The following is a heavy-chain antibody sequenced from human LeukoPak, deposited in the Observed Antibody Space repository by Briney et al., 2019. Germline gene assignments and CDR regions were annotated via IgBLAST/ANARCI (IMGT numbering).Heavy chain of an antibody. J-gene: IGHJ4*02. CDR2: IIPIFGTA. Sequence: GASVKVSCKASGYTFTSYGISWVRQAPGQGLEWMGGIIPIFGTANYAQKFQGRVTITADESTSTAYMELSSLRSEDTAVYYCAREGGMADYWGQGTLVTVSS. CDR1: GYTFTSYG. CDR3: AREGGMADY. D-gene: IGHD6-13*01. V-gene: IGHV1-69*13.